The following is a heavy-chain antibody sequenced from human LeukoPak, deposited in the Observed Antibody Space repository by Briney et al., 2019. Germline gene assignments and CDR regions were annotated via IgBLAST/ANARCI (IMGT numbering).Heavy chain of an antibody. CDR1: GFTFSSYA. CDR3: AKDQQRYCSGGSCLNSFDY. Sequence: PGGSLRLSCAASGFTFSSYAMSWVRQAPGKGLEWVSAISGSGSSTYYADSVKGRSTISRDNSKNTLYLQMNSLRAEDTAVYYCAKDQQRYCSGGSCLNSFDYWGQGTLVTVSS. CDR2: ISGSGSST. D-gene: IGHD2-15*01. J-gene: IGHJ4*02. V-gene: IGHV3-23*01.